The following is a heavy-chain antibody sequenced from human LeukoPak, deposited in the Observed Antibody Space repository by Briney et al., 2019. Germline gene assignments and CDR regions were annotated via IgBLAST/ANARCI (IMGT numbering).Heavy chain of an antibody. D-gene: IGHD1-14*01. CDR1: GYTFTGYY. V-gene: IGHV7-4-1*02. Sequence: ASVKVSCKASGYTFTGYYMHWVRQAPGQGLEWMGWINTNTGNPTYAQGFTGRFLFSLDTSVITAYLQISSLKAEDTAVYYCASSTGSAFDIWGQGTMVTVSS. CDR2: INTNTGNP. CDR3: ASSTGSAFDI. J-gene: IGHJ3*02.